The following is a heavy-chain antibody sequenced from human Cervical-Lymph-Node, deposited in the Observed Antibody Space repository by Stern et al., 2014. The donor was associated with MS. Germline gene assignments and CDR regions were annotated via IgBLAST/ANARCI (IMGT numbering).Heavy chain of an antibody. CDR2: INRDVTTI. CDR3: TKDTYGPEDY. V-gene: IGHV3-74*03. CDR1: GFTFRNYW. D-gene: IGHD3-10*01. Sequence: EVQLVESGGGLVQPGGSLRLSCVASGFTFRNYWMHWVRQGPGKGMVGVARINRDVTTITHADSVKGRFTISRDNAKNTLYLQMNSLRVEDTAVYYCTKDTYGPEDYWGQGTSVTVSS. J-gene: IGHJ4*02.